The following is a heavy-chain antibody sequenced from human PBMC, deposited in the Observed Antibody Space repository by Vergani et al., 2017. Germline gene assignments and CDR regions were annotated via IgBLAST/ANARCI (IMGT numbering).Heavy chain of an antibody. J-gene: IGHJ6*02. Sequence: QVQLVESGGGLVKPGGSLRLSCAASGFTFSDYYMSWIRQAPGKGLEWVSYISSSSSYTNYADSVKGRFTISRDNAKNSLYLQMNSLRAEDTAVYYCARDRRPTAAHYYGMDVWGQGTTVTVSS. CDR3: ARDRRPTAAHYYGMDV. D-gene: IGHD6-25*01. CDR1: GFTFSDYY. V-gene: IGHV3-11*05. CDR2: ISSSSSYT.